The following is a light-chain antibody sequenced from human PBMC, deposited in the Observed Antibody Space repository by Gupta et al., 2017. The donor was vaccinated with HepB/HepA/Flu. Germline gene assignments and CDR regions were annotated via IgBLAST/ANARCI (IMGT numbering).Light chain of an antibody. CDR2: DTS. CDR3: QQQDKWPLT. Sequence: EIVLTQSPGTLSLSPGERATLTCRTSQSVANYLAWYQQKPGQAPRLLMHDTSNRATGIPARFSGSGSGTDFTLTISSRQPEDFAIYYCQQQDKWPLTFGGGTXVDIK. CDR1: QSVANY. J-gene: IGKJ4*01. V-gene: IGKV3-11*01.